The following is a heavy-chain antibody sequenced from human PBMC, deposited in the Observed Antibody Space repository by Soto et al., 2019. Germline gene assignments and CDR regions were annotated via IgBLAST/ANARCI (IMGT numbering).Heavy chain of an antibody. CDR1: GYTFTSYG. J-gene: IGHJ6*02. D-gene: IGHD3-9*01. CDR2: ISAYNGNT. V-gene: IGHV1-18*01. CDR3: ARDGYYDILTGYDYPGVGMDV. Sequence: QVQLVQSGAEVKKPGASVKVSCKASGYTFTSYGISWVRQAPGQGLEWMGWISAYNGNTNYAQKLQGRVTMTTDTSTSTAYMELRSLRSDDTAVYYCARDGYYDILTGYDYPGVGMDVWGQGTTVTVSS.